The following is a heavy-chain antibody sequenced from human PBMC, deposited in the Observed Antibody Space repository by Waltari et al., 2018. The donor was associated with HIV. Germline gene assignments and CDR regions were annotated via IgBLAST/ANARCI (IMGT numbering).Heavy chain of an antibody. D-gene: IGHD6-13*01. J-gene: IGHJ4*02. Sequence: QVQLQESGPGLVKPSETLSLTCTVSGGSISRYYWSWIRQPAGKGLEWIGRIYTSGSTNYNPSLKSRVTMSVDTSKNQFSLKLSSVTAADTAVYYCARDLHRGRGAAAAYFDYWGQGTLVTVSS. CDR3: ARDLHRGRGAAAAYFDY. V-gene: IGHV4-4*07. CDR2: IYTSGST. CDR1: GGSISRYY.